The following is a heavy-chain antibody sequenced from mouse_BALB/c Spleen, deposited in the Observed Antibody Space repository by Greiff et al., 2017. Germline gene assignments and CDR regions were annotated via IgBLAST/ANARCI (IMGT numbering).Heavy chain of an antibody. CDR3: AGSRDGDFDY. J-gene: IGHJ2*01. CDR1: GFTFSSFG. CDR2: ISSGSSTI. Sequence: EVQGVESGGGLVQPGGSRKLSCAASGFTFSSFGMHWVRQAPEKGLEWVAYISSGSSTIYYADTVKGRFTISRDNPKNTLFLQMTSLRSEDTAMYYCAGSRDGDFDYWGQGTTLTVSA. D-gene: IGHD3-3*01. V-gene: IGHV5-17*02.